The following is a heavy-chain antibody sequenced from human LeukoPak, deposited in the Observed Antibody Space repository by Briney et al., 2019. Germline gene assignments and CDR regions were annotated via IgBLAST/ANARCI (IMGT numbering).Heavy chain of an antibody. V-gene: IGHV3-23*01. CDR2: ISGSGGST. D-gene: IGHD6-6*01. Sequence: GGSLRLSCAASGFTFSSYAMSWVRQAPGKGLEWVSAISGSGGSTYYADSVKGRFTISRDDSKNTLYLQMNSLRAEDTAVYYCAKECIAARLLSNFDYWGQGTLVTVSS. J-gene: IGHJ4*02. CDR3: AKECIAARLLSNFDY. CDR1: GFTFSSYA.